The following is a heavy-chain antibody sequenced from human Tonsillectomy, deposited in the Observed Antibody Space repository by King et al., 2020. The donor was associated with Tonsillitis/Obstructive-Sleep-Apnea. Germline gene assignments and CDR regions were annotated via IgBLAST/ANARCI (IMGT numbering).Heavy chain of an antibody. CDR2: ISSSSSYI. Sequence: VQLVESGGGLVKPGGSLRLSCAGSGFTFSSYSMNWVRQAPGKGLEWVSSISSSSSYIYYADSVKGRFTISRDNAENSLYLQMNNLRAEDTTVYYCARQGSTVRATKYSYYYMDVWGKGTAVTVSS. CDR3: ARQGSTVRATKYSYYYMDV. D-gene: IGHD1-26*01. V-gene: IGHV3-21*01. CDR1: GFTFSSYS. J-gene: IGHJ6*03.